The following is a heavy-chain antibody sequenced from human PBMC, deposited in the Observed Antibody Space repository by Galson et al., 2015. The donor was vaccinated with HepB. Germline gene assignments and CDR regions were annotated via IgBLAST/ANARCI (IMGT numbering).Heavy chain of an antibody. J-gene: IGHJ3*02. CDR2: IYSGGTT. Sequence: SLRLSCAASGFTVSGYYMSWVRQVPGKGLEWVSVIYSGGTTYYADSVKGRFTISRDSSKNMLYLQMNSLRAEDTAVYYCAREGRSDAFDIWGQGTMVTVSS. CDR3: AREGRSDAFDI. V-gene: IGHV3-53*01. CDR1: GFTVSGYY.